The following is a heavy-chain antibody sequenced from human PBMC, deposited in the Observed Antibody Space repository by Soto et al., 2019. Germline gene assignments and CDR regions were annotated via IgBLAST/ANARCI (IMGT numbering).Heavy chain of an antibody. D-gene: IGHD5-12*01. CDR3: ARDGHAGFSNWFDP. J-gene: IGHJ5*02. V-gene: IGHV4-59*01. CDR1: GGPITSYH. Sequence: SETRPLTGIVSGGPITSYHWSWIRQLPEKGLEWSAYTSYTGNTNYNPSFQSRVTISIDTSKNQLSIKMVSMTAADTAVYSCARDGHAGFSNWFDPWGQGALVTVSS. CDR2: TSYTGNT.